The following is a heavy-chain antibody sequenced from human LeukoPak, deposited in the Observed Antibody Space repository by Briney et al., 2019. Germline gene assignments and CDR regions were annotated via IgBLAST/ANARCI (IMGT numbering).Heavy chain of an antibody. J-gene: IGHJ6*04. CDR3: AKDRGDIVVVPAAMDV. Sequence: GGSLRLSCAASGFTFSSYGMHWVRQAPDKGLEWVAFIRYDGSNKCYADSVKGRFTISRDNSKNTLYLQMNSLRAEDTAVYYCAKDRGDIVVVPAAMDVWGKGTTVTVSS. D-gene: IGHD2-2*01. CDR1: GFTFSSYG. CDR2: IRYDGSNK. V-gene: IGHV3-30*02.